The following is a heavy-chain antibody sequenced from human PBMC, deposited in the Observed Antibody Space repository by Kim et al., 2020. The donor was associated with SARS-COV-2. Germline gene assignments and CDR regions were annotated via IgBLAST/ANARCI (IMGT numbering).Heavy chain of an antibody. D-gene: IGHD2-2*01. CDR3: ARVLVVVPAAMRGGEFDY. CDR2: IYYSGST. J-gene: IGHJ4*02. CDR1: GGSISSGDYY. Sequence: SETLSLTCTVSGGSISSGDYYWSWIRQPPGKGLEWIGYIYYSGSTYYNPSLKSRVTISVDTSKNQFSLKLSSVTAADTAVYYCARVLVVVPAAMRGGEFDYWGQGTLVTVSS. V-gene: IGHV4-30-4*01.